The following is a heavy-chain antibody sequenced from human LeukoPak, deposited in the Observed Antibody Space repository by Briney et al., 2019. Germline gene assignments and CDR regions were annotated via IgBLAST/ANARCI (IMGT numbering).Heavy chain of an antibody. J-gene: IGHJ5*02. CDR3: ARRTLSNSGSYLNWFDP. D-gene: IGHD1-26*01. V-gene: IGHV1-69*06. CDR2: IIPIFGTA. CDR1: GGTFSSYA. Sequence: GASVKVSCKASGGTFSSYAISWVRQAPGQGLEWMGGIIPIFGTANYAQKFQGRVTITADKSTSTAYMELSSLRSEDTAVYYCARRTLSNSGSYLNWFDPWGQGTLVTVSS.